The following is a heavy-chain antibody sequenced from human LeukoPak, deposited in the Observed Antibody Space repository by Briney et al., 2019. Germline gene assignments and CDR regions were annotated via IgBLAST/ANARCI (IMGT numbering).Heavy chain of an antibody. J-gene: IGHJ6*02. Sequence: PGASLRLSCAASGFTFSSYAMSWVRQAPGKVLEWVSAISGSGGSTYYADSVKGRFTISRDNSKNTLYLQMNSLRAEDTAVYYCAKDWGVGGGYRLWGPYYYYYGMDVWGQGTTVTVSS. D-gene: IGHD5-18*01. V-gene: IGHV3-23*01. CDR2: ISGSGGST. CDR1: GFTFSSYA. CDR3: AKDWGVGGGYRLWGPYYYYYGMDV.